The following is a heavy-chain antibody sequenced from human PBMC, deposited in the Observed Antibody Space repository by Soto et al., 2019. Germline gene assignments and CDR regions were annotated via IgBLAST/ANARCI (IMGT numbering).Heavy chain of an antibody. CDR3: ARDVVAAAVLFLDYYYYYGMDV. CDR1: GYTFTSYG. D-gene: IGHD6-13*01. V-gene: IGHV1-18*01. Sequence: ASVKVSCKASGYTFTSYGISWVRQAPGQGLEWMGWISAYNGNTNYAQKLQGRVTMTADTSTSTAYMELRSLRSDDTAVYYCARDVVAAAVLFLDYYYYYGMDVWGQGTTVTVSS. J-gene: IGHJ6*02. CDR2: ISAYNGNT.